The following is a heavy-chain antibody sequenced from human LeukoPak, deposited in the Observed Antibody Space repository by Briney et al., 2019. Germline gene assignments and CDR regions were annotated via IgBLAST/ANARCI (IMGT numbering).Heavy chain of an antibody. Sequence: PSETLSLTCTVSGGSIRSYYWSWIRQPPGKGLEWIAYIYYSGSTNYNPSLKSRVTISVDTSKNQFSLKLSSVTAADTAVYYCASHPIYCSGGSCYSAFDIWGQGTMVTVSS. J-gene: IGHJ3*02. CDR3: ASHPIYCSGGSCYSAFDI. CDR1: GGSIRSYY. D-gene: IGHD2-15*01. V-gene: IGHV4-59*01. CDR2: IYYSGST.